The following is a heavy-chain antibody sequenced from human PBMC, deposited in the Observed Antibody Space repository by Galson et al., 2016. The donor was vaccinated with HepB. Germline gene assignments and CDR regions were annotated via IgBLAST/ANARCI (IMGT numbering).Heavy chain of an antibody. CDR1: GFTVSDNH. CDR2: IFGRGNT. Sequence: SLRLSCAAAGFTVSDNHVTWIRQAPGKGLECVSVIFGRGNTYYADSVEGRFTISRENARNTVYLQMNSLRTEDTAVYYCAGYGGNSVWGQGTLVTVSS. J-gene: IGHJ4*02. D-gene: IGHD4-23*01. CDR3: AGYGGNSV. V-gene: IGHV3-53*01.